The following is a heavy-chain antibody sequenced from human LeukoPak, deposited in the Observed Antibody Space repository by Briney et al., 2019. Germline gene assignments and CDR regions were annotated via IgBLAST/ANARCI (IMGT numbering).Heavy chain of an antibody. J-gene: IGHJ4*02. CDR1: GFTFNRFY. Sequence: GGSLRLSCSASGFTFNRFYLHWVRQAPGKGLEWVSTISGGGGSTYYADSVKGRFTISRDNSKNTLYLQITSLRTEDTGVYYCARDRPGTVVAGAFDYCGQGTLVTVSS. CDR2: ISGGGGST. D-gene: IGHD6-19*01. V-gene: IGHV3-23*01. CDR3: ARDRPGTVVAGAFDY.